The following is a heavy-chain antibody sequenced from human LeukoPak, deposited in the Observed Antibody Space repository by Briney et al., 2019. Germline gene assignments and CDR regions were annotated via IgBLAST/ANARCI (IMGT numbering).Heavy chain of an antibody. V-gene: IGHV4-34*01. J-gene: IGHJ4*02. CDR3: ARGRGRITIFGVVKKPYYFDY. D-gene: IGHD3-3*01. Sequence: SETLSLTCAVYGGSFSGYYWSWIRQPPGKGLEWIGEINHSGSTNYNPSLKSRVTISVDTSKNQFSLKLSSVTAADTAVYYCARGRGRITIFGVVKKPYYFDYWGQGTLVTASS. CDR2: INHSGST. CDR1: GGSFSGYY.